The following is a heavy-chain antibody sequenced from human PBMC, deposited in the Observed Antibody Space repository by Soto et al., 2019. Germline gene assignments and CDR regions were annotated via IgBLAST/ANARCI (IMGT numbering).Heavy chain of an antibody. CDR2: INHSGST. D-gene: IGHD3-10*01. Sequence: SETLSLTCAVYGGSFSCYYWSWIRQPPGKGREWIGEINHSGSTNSNPSLKSRVSISGGTSNNQFSLKLSSVTAADTAVYYCARGRGDGYNQHWFFDLWGRGALVTVSS. CDR3: ARGRGDGYNQHWFFDL. J-gene: IGHJ2*01. CDR1: GGSFSCYY. V-gene: IGHV4-34*01.